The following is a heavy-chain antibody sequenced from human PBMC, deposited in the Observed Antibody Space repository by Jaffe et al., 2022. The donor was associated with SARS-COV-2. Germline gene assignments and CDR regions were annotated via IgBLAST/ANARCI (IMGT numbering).Heavy chain of an antibody. CDR1: GFIFRSYS. Sequence: EVQLVESGGGLVKPGGSLRLSCAASGFIFRSYSMNWVRQAPGKGLEWVSSISSSSNYIYYTDSVKGRFTISRDNAKNSLFLQMNNLRVEDTAVYYCARVQHHLLVDVWGQGTTVTVSS. J-gene: IGHJ6*02. V-gene: IGHV3-21*01. CDR2: ISSSSNYI. CDR3: ARVQHHLLVDV. D-gene: IGHD2-8*02.